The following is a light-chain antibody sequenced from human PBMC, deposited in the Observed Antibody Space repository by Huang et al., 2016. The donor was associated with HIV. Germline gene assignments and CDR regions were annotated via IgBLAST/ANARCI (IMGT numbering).Light chain of an antibody. CDR3: QQYKGWPLT. V-gene: IGKV3-15*01. Sequence: EIVMTQSPATLSVAPGERVTLSCRASQNLNSDLAWYQQKPGPAPRLLMYDAAARATDFPAGFSGSVSGTEFTLTISSLQSEDFAVYYCQQYKGWPLTFGGGTKVEIK. CDR1: QNLNSD. J-gene: IGKJ4*01. CDR2: DAA.